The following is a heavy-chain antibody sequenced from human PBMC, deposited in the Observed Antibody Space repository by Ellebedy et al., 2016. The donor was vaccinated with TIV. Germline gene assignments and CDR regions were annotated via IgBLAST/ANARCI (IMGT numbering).Heavy chain of an antibody. V-gene: IGHV1-46*01. CDR3: ARDALGGYYGSGSYLPY. J-gene: IGHJ4*02. CDR1: GYTFTSYY. CDR2: INPSGGST. D-gene: IGHD3-10*01. Sequence: ASVKVSXXASGYTFTSYYMHWVRQAPGQGLEWMGIINPSGGSTSYAQKFQGRVTMTRDTSTSTVYMELSSLRSEDTAVYYCARDALGGYYGSGSYLPYWGQGTLVTVSS.